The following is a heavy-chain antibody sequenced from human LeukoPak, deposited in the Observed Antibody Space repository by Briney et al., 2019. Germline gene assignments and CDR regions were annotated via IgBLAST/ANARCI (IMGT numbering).Heavy chain of an antibody. V-gene: IGHV4-30-2*01. CDR2: IYHSGST. D-gene: IGHD3-22*01. Sequence: SQTLSLTCAVSGGSISSGGYSWRWIRQPPGKGLEWIGYIYHSGSTYYNPSLKSRVTISVDTSKNQFSLKLSSVTAADTAVYYCARTYYDSSDIYAFDIWGQGTMVTVSS. CDR3: ARTYYDSSDIYAFDI. J-gene: IGHJ3*02. CDR1: GGSISSGGYS.